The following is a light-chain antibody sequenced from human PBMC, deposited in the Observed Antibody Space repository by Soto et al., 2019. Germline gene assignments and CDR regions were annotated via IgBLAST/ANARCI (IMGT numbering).Light chain of an antibody. CDR2: DVN. CDR3: CSYAGSYTWV. V-gene: IGLV2-11*01. CDR1: SSDVGGYNY. J-gene: IGLJ3*02. Sequence: SALTQPRSVSGSPGQSVTISCTGTSSDVGGYNYVSWYQQHPGKAPKLMIYDVNKRPSGVPDRFSGSKSGNTASLTISGLQAEDEADYYCCSYAGSYTWVFGGGTQLTVL.